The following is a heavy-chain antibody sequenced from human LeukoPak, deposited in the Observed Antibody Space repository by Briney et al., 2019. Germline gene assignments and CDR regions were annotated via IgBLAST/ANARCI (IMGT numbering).Heavy chain of an antibody. CDR1: GFTFRSFA. CDR3: ARNGRRTTVTSDF. Sequence: PGGSLRLSCAASGFTFRSFAMSWVRQAPGKGLEWVSTTSGSGGSTYYADSVKGRFTISRDNSKNTLYLQMNSLRAEDTALYYCARNGRRTTVTSDFWGQGTLVTVSS. V-gene: IGHV3-23*01. CDR2: TSGSGGST. J-gene: IGHJ4*02. D-gene: IGHD4-17*01.